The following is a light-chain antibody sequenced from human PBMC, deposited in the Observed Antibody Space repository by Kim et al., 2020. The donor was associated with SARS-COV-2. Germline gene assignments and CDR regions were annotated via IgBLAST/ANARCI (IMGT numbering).Light chain of an antibody. CDR2: GAS. J-gene: IGKJ4*01. CDR3: QQYGDLPLT. V-gene: IGKV3-20*01. Sequence: ETVLTQSPGTLSLSPGQRATLSCRASQSVTSSFLAWYQKKPGQAPRLLIYGASSRATGIADRFSGRGSGTDFTLTISRLQPEDFAVYYCQQYGDLPLTFGGGTKVEI. CDR1: QSVTSSF.